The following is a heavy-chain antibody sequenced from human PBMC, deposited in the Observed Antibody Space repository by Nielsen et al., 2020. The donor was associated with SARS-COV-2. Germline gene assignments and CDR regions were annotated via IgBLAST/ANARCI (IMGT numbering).Heavy chain of an antibody. Sequence: GGSLRLSCAASGFTFSSYAMHWVRQAPGQGLEWVAVISYDGSNKYYADSVKGRFTISRDNSKNTLYLQMNSLRAEDTAVYYCARVTGYYDYVWGTELWDVWGKGTTVTVSS. CDR2: ISYDGSNK. CDR1: GFTFSSYA. V-gene: IGHV3-30-3*01. D-gene: IGHD3-16*01. J-gene: IGHJ6*04. CDR3: ARVTGYYDYVWGTELWDV.